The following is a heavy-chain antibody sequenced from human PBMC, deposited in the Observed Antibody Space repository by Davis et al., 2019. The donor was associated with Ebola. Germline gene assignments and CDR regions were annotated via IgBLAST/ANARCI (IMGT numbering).Heavy chain of an antibody. CDR3: ARASSQFSWFDP. Sequence: SVKVSCKASGGTFSSYAISWVRQAPGQGLEWMGRIIPILGIANYAQKFQGRVTMTRDTSTSTVYMELSSLRSEDTAVYYCARASSQFSWFDPWGQGTLVTVSS. V-gene: IGHV1-69*04. CDR1: GGTFSSYA. CDR2: IIPILGIA. J-gene: IGHJ5*02. D-gene: IGHD6-19*01.